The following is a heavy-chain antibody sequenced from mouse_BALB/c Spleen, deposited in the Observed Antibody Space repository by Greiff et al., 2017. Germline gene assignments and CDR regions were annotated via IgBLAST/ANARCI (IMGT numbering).Heavy chain of an antibody. Sequence: EVKLMESGPGLVKPSQSLSLTCSVTGYSITSGYYWNWIRQFPGNKLEWMGYISYDGSNNYNPSLKNRISITRDTSKNQFFLKLNSVTTEDTATYYCAREGGYYGNYGFAYWGQGTLVTVSA. D-gene: IGHD2-1*01. V-gene: IGHV3-6*02. CDR1: GYSITSGYY. CDR3: AREGGYYGNYGFAY. CDR2: ISYDGSN. J-gene: IGHJ3*01.